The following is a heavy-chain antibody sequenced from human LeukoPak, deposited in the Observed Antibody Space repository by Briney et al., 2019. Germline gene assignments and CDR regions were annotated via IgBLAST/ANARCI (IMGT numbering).Heavy chain of an antibody. CDR1: GGSISSYY. D-gene: IGHD4-11*01. Sequence: SETLFLTFTVPGGSISSYYWSWIRQPPGKGLEWIGYIYYSGSTTYNPSLKTRVNISVDTSKNQFSLKLSSVTAADTAVYYCARAGSSNYAWFDPWGQGTLVTVSS. CDR3: ARAGSSNYAWFDP. CDR2: IYYSGST. V-gene: IGHV4-59*01. J-gene: IGHJ5*02.